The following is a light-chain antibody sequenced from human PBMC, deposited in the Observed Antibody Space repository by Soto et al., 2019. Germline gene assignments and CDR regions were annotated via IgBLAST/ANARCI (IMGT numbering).Light chain of an antibody. CDR2: LNSDGSH. J-gene: IGLJ2*01. V-gene: IGLV4-69*01. CDR1: SGHSNYA. CDR3: QTWDTGIVL. Sequence: VLTQSPSASASLGASVKLTCTLSSGHSNYAIAWHQQQPEKGPRYLMKLNSDGSHSKGDGIPDRFSGSSSGAERYLTISSLQSEDEAEYYCQTWDTGIVLFGGGTKLTVL.